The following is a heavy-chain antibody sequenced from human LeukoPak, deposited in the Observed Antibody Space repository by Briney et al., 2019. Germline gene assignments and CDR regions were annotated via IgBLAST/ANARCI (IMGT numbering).Heavy chain of an antibody. CDR3: ARGDGSDVLTGNKWFDP. J-gene: IGHJ5*02. Sequence: ASVKVSCKSSGYSFTSFGISWVRQAPAQGLEWLGGINPNNGKTTYSQKFRGRGTMTTDTSMPTAYMEVSGLRSGDAGVYYCARGDGSDVLTGNKWFDPWGQGTQVIVSS. D-gene: IGHD3-9*01. CDR2: INPNNGKT. CDR1: GYSFTSFG. V-gene: IGHV1-18*01.